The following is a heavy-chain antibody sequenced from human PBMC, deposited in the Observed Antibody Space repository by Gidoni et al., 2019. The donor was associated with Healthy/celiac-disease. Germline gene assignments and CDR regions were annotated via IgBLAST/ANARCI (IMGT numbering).Heavy chain of an antibody. CDR1: GYSFTSYW. D-gene: IGHD4-17*01. Sequence: EVQLVQSGAEVKKPGESLRISCKGSGYSFTSYWISWVRQMPGKGLEWMGRIDPSDSYTNYSPSFQGHVTISADKSISTAYLQWSSLKASDTAMYYCARPQMDYGDPWYFDLWGRGTLVTVSS. CDR3: ARPQMDYGDPWYFDL. J-gene: IGHJ2*01. V-gene: IGHV5-10-1*03. CDR2: IDPSDSYT.